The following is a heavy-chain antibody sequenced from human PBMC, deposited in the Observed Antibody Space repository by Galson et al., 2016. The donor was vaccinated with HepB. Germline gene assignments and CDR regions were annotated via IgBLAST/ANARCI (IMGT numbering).Heavy chain of an antibody. CDR2: IDWDDYT. V-gene: IGHV2-70*01. CDR1: GFSLTTRGMS. D-gene: IGHD2-21*01. CDR3: ARTSSPQAVIDTCGLFDY. J-gene: IGHJ4*02. Sequence: PALVKPTQTLTLTCTFSGFSLTTRGMSVSWIRQPPGKALEWLALIDWDDYTYYSPSLKTRLAISKDTSKNQVVLTMTNMDPVDTATYYCARTSSPQAVIDTCGLFDYWGQGTLVTVSS.